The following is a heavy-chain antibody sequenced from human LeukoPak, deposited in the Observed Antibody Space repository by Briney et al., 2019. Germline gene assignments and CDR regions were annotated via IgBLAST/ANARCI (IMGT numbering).Heavy chain of an antibody. CDR2: IHSSGHT. J-gene: IGHJ2*01. Sequence: TLSLTCTVSGGSINTYYWSWIRQPAGKGVEWVGRIHSSGHTNYNPSLESRVAFSVDRSKNQFSLNLTSVTAADTALYLCARSPTYFDTVTRGPYWYFDLWGRGSLVTVSS. CDR1: GGSINTYY. V-gene: IGHV4-4*07. D-gene: IGHD3-9*01. CDR3: ARSPTYFDTVTRGPYWYFDL.